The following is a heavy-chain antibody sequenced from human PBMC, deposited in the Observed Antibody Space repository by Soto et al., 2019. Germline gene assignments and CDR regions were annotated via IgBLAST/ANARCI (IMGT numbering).Heavy chain of an antibody. V-gene: IGHV4-59*08. CDR3: ASHGFRGYCSGGSCPRVYYFDY. CDR2: IYYSGNT. J-gene: IGHJ4*02. Sequence: PSETLSLTCTVSGGSISSHYWSWIRQPPGKGLEWIGYIYYSGNTNYNPSLKSRVTISVDTSKNQFSMKLKSVTAADSAVYYCASHGFRGYCSGGSCPRVYYFDYWGQGTLVTVSS. CDR1: GGSISSHY. D-gene: IGHD2-15*01.